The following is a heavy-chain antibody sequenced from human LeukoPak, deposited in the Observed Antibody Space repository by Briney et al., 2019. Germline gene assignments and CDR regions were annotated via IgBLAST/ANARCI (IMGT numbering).Heavy chain of an antibody. J-gene: IGHJ4*02. CDR3: ARGDGYNFDY. D-gene: IGHD5-24*01. Sequence: SQTLSLTCTVSGGSISSGGYYWSWIRQHPEKGLEWIGYIYYSGSTHYNPSLKSRVTISVDTSKNQSSLNLSSVTAADAAVYYCARGDGYNFDYWGQGTLVTVSS. CDR1: GGSISSGGYY. V-gene: IGHV4-31*03. CDR2: IYYSGST.